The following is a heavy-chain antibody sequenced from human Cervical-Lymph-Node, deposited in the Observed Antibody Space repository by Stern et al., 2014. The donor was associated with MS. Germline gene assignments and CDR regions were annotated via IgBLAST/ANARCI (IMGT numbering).Heavy chain of an antibody. J-gene: IGHJ6*02. CDR1: GGTFNSYA. Sequence: VQLEESGAEVKKPGSSVKVSCKASGGTFNSYAISWVRQAPGQGLEWMGGIIPMFGTANYPQKLQGRVTITADGSTTTAYMELSNLRSEDTAVYFCVRSNYDGGNGFYHYAMDVWGQGTTVIVSS. CDR3: VRSNYDGGNGFYHYAMDV. CDR2: IIPMFGTA. D-gene: IGHD3-10*01. V-gene: IGHV1-69*01.